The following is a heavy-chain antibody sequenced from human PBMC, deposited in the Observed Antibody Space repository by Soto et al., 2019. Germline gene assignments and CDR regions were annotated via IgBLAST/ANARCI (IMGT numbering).Heavy chain of an antibody. V-gene: IGHV3-30*18. CDR3: AHDGGFWSGYYLPSYYYGTDV. CDR2: ISYDGSNK. CDR1: GFTFSSYG. J-gene: IGHJ6*02. D-gene: IGHD3-3*01. Sequence: QVQLVESGGGVVQPGRSLRLSCAASGFTFSSYGMHWVRQAPGKGLEWVAVISYDGSNKYYADSVKGRFTISRDNSKNTLYLQMNSLRAEDTAVYYCAHDGGFWSGYYLPSYYYGTDVWGQGTTVTVSS.